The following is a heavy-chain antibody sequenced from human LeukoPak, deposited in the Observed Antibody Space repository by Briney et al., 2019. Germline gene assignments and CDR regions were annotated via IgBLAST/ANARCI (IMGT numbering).Heavy chain of an antibody. CDR3: ARHVTGTYGFFDY. CDR2: IYHSGST. D-gene: IGHD1/OR15-1a*01. Sequence: SETLSLTCAVSGYSISSGYYWGWIRQPPGKGLEWIGSIYHSGSTYYNPSLKSRVTISVDTSKYQFSLKLSSVTAADTAVYYCARHVTGTYGFFDYWGQGTLVTVSS. V-gene: IGHV4-38-2*01. J-gene: IGHJ4*02. CDR1: GYSISSGYY.